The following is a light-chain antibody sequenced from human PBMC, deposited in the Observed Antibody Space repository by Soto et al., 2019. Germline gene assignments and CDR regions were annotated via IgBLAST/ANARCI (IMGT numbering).Light chain of an antibody. CDR2: EAT. V-gene: IGLV2-23*01. CDR1: SNDVGRYNL. CDR3: CAYAGSGSVV. J-gene: IGLJ3*02. Sequence: QSVLTQPASVSGSPEQSITISCTGTSNDVGRYNLVSWYQQHPGKAPKVMIYEATKRPSGVSNRFSGSKSGNTASQTISGLQAEDEADYYCCAYAGSGSVVFGGGTKLTVL.